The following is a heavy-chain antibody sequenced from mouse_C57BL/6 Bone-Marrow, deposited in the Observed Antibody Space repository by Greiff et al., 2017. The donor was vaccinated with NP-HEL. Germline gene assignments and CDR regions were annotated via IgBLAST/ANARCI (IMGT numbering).Heavy chain of an antibody. Sequence: VQLQQSGPVLVKPGASVKMSCKASGYTFTDYYMNWVKQSHGKSLEWIGVINPYNGGTSYNQKFKGKATLTVDKSSSTAYMELNSLTSEDSAVYYCSRDGYYGYFDVWGTGTTVTVSS. V-gene: IGHV1-19*01. J-gene: IGHJ1*03. CDR3: SRDGYYGYFDV. CDR1: GYTFTDYY. D-gene: IGHD2-3*01. CDR2: INPYNGGT.